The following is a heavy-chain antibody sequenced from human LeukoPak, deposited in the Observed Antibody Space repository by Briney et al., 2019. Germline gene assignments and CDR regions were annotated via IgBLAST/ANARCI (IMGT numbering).Heavy chain of an antibody. V-gene: IGHV4-39*07. CDR2: ISYSGST. J-gene: IGHJ4*02. Sequence: SETLSLTCTVSGGSISSTTYYWGWIRQPPGKGLEWIGSISYSGSTYSNPSLKSRVTISVDTSKSQFSLKLSSVTAADTAVYYCAWGISATGRVFDYWGQGTLVTVSS. CDR3: AWGISATGRVFDY. D-gene: IGHD6-13*01. CDR1: GGSISSTTYY.